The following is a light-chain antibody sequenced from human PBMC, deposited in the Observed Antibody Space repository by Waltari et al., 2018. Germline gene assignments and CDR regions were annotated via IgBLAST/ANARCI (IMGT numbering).Light chain of an antibody. CDR3: QQYSGSPLT. CDR2: DVS. V-gene: IGKV3D-20*01. Sequence: EIVLTHSPATLSVSPGERVTLSCEASQTITSSALAWYQQKPGLAPRLVIYDVSYRATGIPDRFSGRGSGTDFTLTISRLEPEDYAVYHCQQYSGSPLTFGGGTKVEF. CDR1: QTITSSA. J-gene: IGKJ4*01.